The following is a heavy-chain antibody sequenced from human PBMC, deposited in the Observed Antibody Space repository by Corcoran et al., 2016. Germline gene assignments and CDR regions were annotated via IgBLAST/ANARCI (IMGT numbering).Heavy chain of an antibody. CDR3: AKGIVGAAEGGFDP. J-gene: IGHJ5*02. Sequence: QVQLVESGGGVVQPGRSLRLSCAASGFTFSSYGMHWVRQAPGKGLEWVAVISYDGSNKYYADSVKGRFTISRDNSKNTLYLQMNSLRAEDTAVYYCAKGIVGAAEGGFDPWGQGTLVTVSS. CDR1: GFTFSSYG. D-gene: IGHD1-26*01. V-gene: IGHV3-30*18. CDR2: ISYDGSNK.